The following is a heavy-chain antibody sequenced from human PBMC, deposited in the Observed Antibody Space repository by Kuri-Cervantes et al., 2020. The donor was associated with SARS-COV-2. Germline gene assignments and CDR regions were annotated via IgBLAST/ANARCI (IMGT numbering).Heavy chain of an antibody. CDR3: AIQKQLVRYYYYYYYMDV. Sequence: SETLSLTCYVCVGTFSHTIGSWIRQPPGKGLEWIGSIYHSGSTYYNPSLKSRVTISVDTSKNQFSLKLSSVTAADTAVYYCAIQKQLVRYYYYYYYMDVWGKGTTVTVSS. CDR1: VGTFSHT. J-gene: IGHJ6*03. CDR2: IYHSGST. V-gene: IGHV4-38-2*01. D-gene: IGHD6-6*01.